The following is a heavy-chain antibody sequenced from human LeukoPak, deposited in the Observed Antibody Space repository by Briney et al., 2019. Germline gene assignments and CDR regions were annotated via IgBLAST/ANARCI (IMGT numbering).Heavy chain of an antibody. J-gene: IGHJ4*02. D-gene: IGHD3-3*01. Sequence: GGSLRLSCAASGFTFSSYWMSWVHQAPGKGLEWVANIKQDGSEKYYVDSVKGRFTISRDNAKNSLYLQMNSLRAEDTAVYYCARDFRLRFLEWRSQVRYYFDYWGQGTLVTVSS. V-gene: IGHV3-7*01. CDR2: IKQDGSEK. CDR3: ARDFRLRFLEWRSQVRYYFDY. CDR1: GFTFSSYW.